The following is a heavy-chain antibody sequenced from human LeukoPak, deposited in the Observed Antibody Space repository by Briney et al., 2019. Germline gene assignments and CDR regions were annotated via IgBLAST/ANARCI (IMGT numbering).Heavy chain of an antibody. D-gene: IGHD3-10*01. J-gene: IGHJ4*02. V-gene: IGHV3-48*04. CDR3: ARTYSGSYSFDY. CDR1: GFTFRIFG. CDR2: IDARSGIT. Sequence: GGSLRLSCAASGFTFRIFGLNWVRQAPGKGPEWVSYIDARSGITYYADSVQGRFTISRDDARESAFLQMDGLRVDDTAVYYCARTYSGSYSFDYWGQGTLVTVSS.